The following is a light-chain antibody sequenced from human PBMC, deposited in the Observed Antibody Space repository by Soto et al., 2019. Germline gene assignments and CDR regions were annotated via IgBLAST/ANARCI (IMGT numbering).Light chain of an antibody. CDR1: SSNIGANND. J-gene: IGLJ3*02. Sequence: QSVLTQSPSVSGAPGQRVIISCTGGSSNIGANNDVHWYQQTPGRAPKLLIYGDNNRPSGVPDRFSGSKSGTSASLAITGLQAEDEADYYCHSYDDSLSGSVFGGGTQLTVL. CDR3: HSYDDSLSGSV. V-gene: IGLV1-40*01. CDR2: GDN.